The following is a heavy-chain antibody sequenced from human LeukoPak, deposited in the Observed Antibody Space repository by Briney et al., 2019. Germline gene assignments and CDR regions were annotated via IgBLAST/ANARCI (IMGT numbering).Heavy chain of an antibody. CDR1: GFTFSNYW. V-gene: IGHV3-48*01. D-gene: IGHD2-15*01. CDR2: ISSSSSTI. J-gene: IGHJ6*03. Sequence: GGSLRLSCVASGFTFSNYWMTWVRQAPGKGLEWVSYISSSSSTIYYADSVKGRFTISRDNSKNTLYLQMNSLRAEDTAVYYCAKDLTYCSGGSCHPYYYYYMDVWGKGTTVTISS. CDR3: AKDLTYCSGGSCHPYYYYYMDV.